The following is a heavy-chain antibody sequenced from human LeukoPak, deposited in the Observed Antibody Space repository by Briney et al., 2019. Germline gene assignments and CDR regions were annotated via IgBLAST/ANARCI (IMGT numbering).Heavy chain of an antibody. Sequence: SETLSLTCAVYGGSFSGYYWSWIRQPPGKGLEWIGEINHSGSTNYNPSLKSRVTISVDTSKNQFSLKRSSVTAADTAVYYCARGAVAARYGVFDYWGQGTLVTVSS. CDR1: GGSFSGYY. CDR3: ARGAVAARYGVFDY. J-gene: IGHJ4*02. V-gene: IGHV4-34*01. CDR2: INHSGST. D-gene: IGHD6-6*01.